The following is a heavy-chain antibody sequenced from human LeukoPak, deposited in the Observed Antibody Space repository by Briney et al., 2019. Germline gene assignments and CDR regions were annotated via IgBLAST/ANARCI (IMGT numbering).Heavy chain of an antibody. CDR2: IRQDGSEI. Sequence: GGSLKLSCTTSGFIFGSYWMNWVRQTPEKGLEWVATIRQDGSEIYYVDSVKGRFTISRDNAKNTVYLQMNSLRAEDTAVYYCTTEYQLKGFYWGLGTLVTVSS. CDR1: GFIFGSYW. J-gene: IGHJ4*02. V-gene: IGHV3-7*01. CDR3: TTEYQLKGFY. D-gene: IGHD2-2*01.